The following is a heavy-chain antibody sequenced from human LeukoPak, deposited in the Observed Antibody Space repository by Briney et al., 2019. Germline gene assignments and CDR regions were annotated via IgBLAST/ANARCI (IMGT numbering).Heavy chain of an antibody. CDR3: ASSIPFDSSGYYYGDY. V-gene: IGHV3-23*01. J-gene: IGHJ4*02. D-gene: IGHD3-22*01. Sequence: GGSLRHSCAASGFTFSSCAMSWVRQAPGEGLEWVSALSGSGVNTYYTDSVKGRFTIARDNSKNTMYLQMNSLRAEDTAVYYCASSIPFDSSGYYYGDYWGQGTLVTVSS. CDR2: LSGSGVNT. CDR1: GFTFSSCA.